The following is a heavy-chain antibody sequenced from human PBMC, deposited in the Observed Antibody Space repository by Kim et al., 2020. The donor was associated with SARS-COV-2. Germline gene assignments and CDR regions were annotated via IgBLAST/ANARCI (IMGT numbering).Heavy chain of an antibody. CDR1: GGSISSYY. D-gene: IGHD3-3*01. J-gene: IGHJ4*02. CDR2: IYYSGST. CDR3: ARAHGYYTNYFDY. V-gene: IGHV4-59*01. Sequence: ETLSLTCTVSGGSISSYYWSWIRQPPGKGLEWIGYIYYSGSTNYNPSLKSRVTISVDTSKNQFSLKLSSVTAADTAVYYCARAHGYYTNYFDYWGQGTLVTVSS.